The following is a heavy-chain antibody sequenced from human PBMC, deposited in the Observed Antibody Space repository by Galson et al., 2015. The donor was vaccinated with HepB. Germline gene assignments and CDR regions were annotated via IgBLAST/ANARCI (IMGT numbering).Heavy chain of an antibody. J-gene: IGHJ6*02. Sequence: SVKVSCKASGYTFTNYGVSWVRQAPGQGLEWIGWISAYNGNTNFAQKFQGRVSMSTDTSTSTAYMELRSLWSDDTAVYYCAKDGPAALYGMDAWGQGTTVTVS. D-gene: IGHD6-25*01. V-gene: IGHV1-18*04. CDR3: AKDGPAALYGMDA. CDR1: GYTFTNYG. CDR2: ISAYNGNT.